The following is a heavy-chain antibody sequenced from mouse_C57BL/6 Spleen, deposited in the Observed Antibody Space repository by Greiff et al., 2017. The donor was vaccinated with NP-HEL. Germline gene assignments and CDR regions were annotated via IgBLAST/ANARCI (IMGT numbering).Heavy chain of an antibody. CDR3: TREDGYYDAMDY. D-gene: IGHD2-3*01. V-gene: IGHV1-15*01. Sequence: QVQLQQSGAELVRPGASVTLSCKASGYTFTDYEMHWVKQTPVHGLEWIGAIDPETGGTAYNQKFKGKAILTADKSSSTAYMELRSLTSEDSAVYDCTREDGYYDAMDYWGQGTSVTVSS. CDR1: GYTFTDYE. CDR2: IDPETGGT. J-gene: IGHJ4*01.